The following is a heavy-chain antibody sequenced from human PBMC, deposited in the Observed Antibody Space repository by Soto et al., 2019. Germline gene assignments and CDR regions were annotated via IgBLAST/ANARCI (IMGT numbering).Heavy chain of an antibody. Sequence: GESLKISCKGSGYSFTTYWIAWVRQMPGKGLEWMGIIYPGDSDTRYSPSFQGQVTMSADKSISTAYLQWSSLKASDTAMYYCERRYYDSSGYHYFDYWGHGTLVTVS. V-gene: IGHV5-51*01. D-gene: IGHD3-22*01. CDR2: IYPGDSDT. CDR3: ERRYYDSSGYHYFDY. CDR1: GYSFTTYW. J-gene: IGHJ4*01.